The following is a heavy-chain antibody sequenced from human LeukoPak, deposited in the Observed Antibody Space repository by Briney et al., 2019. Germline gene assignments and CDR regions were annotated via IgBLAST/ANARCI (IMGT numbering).Heavy chain of an antibody. V-gene: IGHV4-34*01. Sequence: SETLSLTCAVYGGSFNNYYWSWIRQLPGKGLEWIGEINHSGSTNYNPSLKSRVTISEDTSKNQFSLKMTSVTAADTAVYYCARHGRFGESRLVDVWGKGTTVTISS. CDR2: INHSGST. CDR1: GGSFNNYY. D-gene: IGHD3-10*01. J-gene: IGHJ6*04. CDR3: ARHGRFGESRLVDV.